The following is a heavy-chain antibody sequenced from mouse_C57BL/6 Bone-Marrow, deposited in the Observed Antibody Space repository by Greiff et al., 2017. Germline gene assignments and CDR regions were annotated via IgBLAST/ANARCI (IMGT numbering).Heavy chain of an antibody. V-gene: IGHV1-82*01. CDR1: GYAFSSSW. Sequence: QVQLQQSGPELVKPGASVKISCKASGYAFSSSWMNWVKQRPGKGLEWIGRIYPGDGDTNYNGKFKGKATLTADTSSSTAYMQLSSLTSEDYAVYFCAREQLRLQLDYWGQGTSVTVSS. J-gene: IGHJ4*01. CDR2: IYPGDGDT. CDR3: AREQLRLQLDY. D-gene: IGHD3-2*02.